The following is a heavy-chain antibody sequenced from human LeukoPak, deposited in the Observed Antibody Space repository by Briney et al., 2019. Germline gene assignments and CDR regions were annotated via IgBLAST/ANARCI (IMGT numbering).Heavy chain of an antibody. J-gene: IGHJ4*02. V-gene: IGHV3-7*01. CDR2: INQDGSEQ. CDR1: GFTFSSYW. CDR3: ARYPYGSGWQRLDF. D-gene: IGHD6-19*01. Sequence: GGSLRLSCAASGFTFSSYWMSWVRQAPGKGLEWVANINQDGSEQYYVDSVKGRFTISRDNAKNSLYLQMNSLRAEDTGVYYCARYPYGSGWQRLDFWGQGTLVTVSS.